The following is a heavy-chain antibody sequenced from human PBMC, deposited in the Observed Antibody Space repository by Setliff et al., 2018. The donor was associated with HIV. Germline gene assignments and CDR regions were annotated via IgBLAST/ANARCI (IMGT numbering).Heavy chain of an antibody. CDR3: ARDTAMGSYDY. V-gene: IGHV4-59*01. Sequence: SETLSLTCTVSGGSISSYYWSWIRQPPGKGLEWIGYIYYSGSTNYNPSLKSRVAISVDTSKNQFSPKLSSVTAADTAVYYCARDTAMGSYDYWGQGTLVTVSS. D-gene: IGHD5-18*01. J-gene: IGHJ4*02. CDR1: GGSISSYY. CDR2: IYYSGST.